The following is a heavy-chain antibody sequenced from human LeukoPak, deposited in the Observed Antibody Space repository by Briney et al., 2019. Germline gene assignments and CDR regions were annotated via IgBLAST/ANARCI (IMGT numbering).Heavy chain of an antibody. J-gene: IGHJ4*02. V-gene: IGHV5-51*01. CDR2: IYPGDSDT. CDR1: GYRFISYW. D-gene: IGHD4-17*01. CDR3: AGARHGDYRWDY. Sequence: GESLKISCKGSGYRFISYWIAWVRHTPGKGLECMGIIYPGDSDTRYSPSFQGQVTISADKSISTAYLQWSGLKASDTAMYYCAGARHGDYRWDYWGQGTLVTVSS.